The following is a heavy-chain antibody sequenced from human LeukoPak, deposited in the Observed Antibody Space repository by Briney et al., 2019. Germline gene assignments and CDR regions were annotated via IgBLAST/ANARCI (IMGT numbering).Heavy chain of an antibody. CDR2: IYYSGST. CDR1: GGSFSGYY. Sequence: SETLSLTCAVYGGSFSGYYWSWIRQPPGKGLEWIGYIYYSGSTNYNPSLTSRVTISVDTSKNQFSLKLSSVTAADTAVYYCARLDPAMIVAIDYWGQGTLVTVSS. CDR3: ARLDPAMIVAIDY. V-gene: IGHV4-59*08. D-gene: IGHD3-22*01. J-gene: IGHJ4*02.